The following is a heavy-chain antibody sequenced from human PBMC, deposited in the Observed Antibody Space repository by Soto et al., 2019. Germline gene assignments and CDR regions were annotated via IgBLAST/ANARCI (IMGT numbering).Heavy chain of an antibody. CDR2: IYPGDSDT. CDR1: GFTFTTYW. Sequence: GESLKISCQTSGFTFTTYWIAWVRQMPGEGLEWMGIIYPGDSDTRYNPSFQGQVTISADKSITTAYLHWSSLTASDTAMYYCARTKQASGYSGSFYLGFWGQGTLVTVSS. CDR3: ARTKQASGYSGSFYLGF. J-gene: IGHJ4*02. D-gene: IGHD1-26*01. V-gene: IGHV5-51*01.